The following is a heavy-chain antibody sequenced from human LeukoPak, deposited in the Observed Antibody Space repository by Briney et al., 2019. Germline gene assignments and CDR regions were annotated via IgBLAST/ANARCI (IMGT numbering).Heavy chain of an antibody. CDR2: IDKKDKGYATAT. D-gene: IGHD1-26*01. CDR3: TRDSGTYNWFDP. V-gene: IGHV3-73*01. CDR1: GFTFSGSA. Sequence: GSLKLSCAASGFTFSGSAIHWVRQSSGKGLEWVGQIDKKDKGYATATAYAASVKGRFTISRDDSINTAYLQMKSLKTEDTALYYCTRDSGTYNWFDPWGQGTLVTVSP. J-gene: IGHJ5*02.